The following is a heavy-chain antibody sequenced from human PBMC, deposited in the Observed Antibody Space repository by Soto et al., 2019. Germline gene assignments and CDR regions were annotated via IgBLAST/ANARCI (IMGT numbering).Heavy chain of an antibody. D-gene: IGHD6-13*01. J-gene: IGHJ4*02. V-gene: IGHV1-2*04. CDR3: ARAWGYSSSWYLGY. Sequence: GASVKVSCKASGYTFTGYYMHWVRQAPGQGLEWMGWINPNSVGTNYAQKFQGWVTMTRDTSISSAYMELSRLRSDDTAVYYCARAWGYSSSWYLGYWGQGTLVTFSS. CDR1: GYTFTGYY. CDR2: INPNSVGT.